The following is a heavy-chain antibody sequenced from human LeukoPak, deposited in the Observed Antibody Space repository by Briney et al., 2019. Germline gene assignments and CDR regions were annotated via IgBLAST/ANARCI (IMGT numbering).Heavy chain of an antibody. CDR2: ISGSGAGT. D-gene: IGHD3-16*01. J-gene: IGHJ4*02. V-gene: IGHV3-23*01. Sequence: PGGSLRLSCAASGFTFNRSAMNWVRQAPGKGLEWVSTISGSGAGTYYADSVKGRFTISRDNSKNTLYLQMNSLRAEGTAVYYCAEAAGGSSDYWGQGTLVTVSS. CDR1: GFTFNRSA. CDR3: AEAAGGSSDY.